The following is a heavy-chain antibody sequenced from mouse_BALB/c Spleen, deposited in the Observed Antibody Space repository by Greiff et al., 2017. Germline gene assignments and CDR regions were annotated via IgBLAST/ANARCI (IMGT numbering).Heavy chain of an antibody. V-gene: IGHV3-8*02. CDR2: ISYSGST. D-gene: IGHD2-3*01. CDR1: GDSITSCY. CDR3: ARSDGNYAMDY. J-gene: IGHJ4*01. Sequence: EVKLQESGPSLVKPSQTLSLTCSVTGDSITSCYWNWIRKFPGNKLEYMGYISYSGSTYYNPSLKSRISITRDTSKNQYYLQLNSVTTEDTATYYCARSDGNYAMDYWGQGTSVTVSS.